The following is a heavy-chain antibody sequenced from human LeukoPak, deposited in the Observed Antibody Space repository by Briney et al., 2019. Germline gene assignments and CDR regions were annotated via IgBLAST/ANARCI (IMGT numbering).Heavy chain of an antibody. CDR1: GFTFSSYW. J-gene: IGHJ5*02. CDR2: INSDGSST. D-gene: IGHD5-18*01. Sequence: GGSLRLSCAASGFTFSSYWMHWVRQAPGKGLVWVSRINSDGSSTSYADSVKGRFTISRDNAKNTLYLQMNSLRAEDTAVYYCAKDPPSYGPGRNWFDPWGQGTLVTVSS. V-gene: IGHV3-74*01. CDR3: AKDPPSYGPGRNWFDP.